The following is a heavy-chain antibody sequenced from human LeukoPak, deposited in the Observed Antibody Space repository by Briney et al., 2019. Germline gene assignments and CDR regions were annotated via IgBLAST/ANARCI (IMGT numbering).Heavy chain of an antibody. V-gene: IGHV3-21*01. CDR1: GFTFSSYS. CDR2: ISSSSSYI. J-gene: IGHJ4*02. D-gene: IGHD6-19*01. CDR3: ARVPSSGWFPLDY. Sequence: AGSLRLSCAASGFTFSSYSMNCVRQAPGKGLEWVSSISSSSSYIYYADSVKGRFTISRDNAKNSLYLQMNSLRAEDTAVYYCARVPSSGWFPLDYWGQGTLVTVSS.